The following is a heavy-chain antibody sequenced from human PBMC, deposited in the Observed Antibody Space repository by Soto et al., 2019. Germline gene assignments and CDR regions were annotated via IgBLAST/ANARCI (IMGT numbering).Heavy chain of an antibody. V-gene: IGHV1-46*03. CDR2: INPSGGST. CDR1: GYTFTSYY. CDR3: ARVYPSATRYGYVGNNWFDP. Sequence: QVQLVQSGAEVKKPGASVKVSCKASGYTFTSYYMHWVRQAPGQGLEWMGIINPSGGSTSYAQKFRGGVTMTRDTSTSTVYMELSSLRSEDTAVYYCARVYPSATRYGYVGNNWFDPWGQGTLVTVSS. D-gene: IGHD5-18*01. J-gene: IGHJ5*02.